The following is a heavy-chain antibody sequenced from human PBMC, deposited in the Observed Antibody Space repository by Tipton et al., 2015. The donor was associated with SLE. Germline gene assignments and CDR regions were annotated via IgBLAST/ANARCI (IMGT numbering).Heavy chain of an antibody. J-gene: IGHJ4*02. V-gene: IGHV3-30*02. CDR2: IRYDGNHK. Sequence: SLRLSCAASGFTFSSYGMHWVRQAPGKGLEWVAFIRYDGNHKYYADSVKGRFTISRDNSKNTLYLQMNSLRTEDTAVYYCAKAGGSSWFSDWGQGTLVIVSS. CDR1: GFTFSSYG. CDR3: AKAGGSSWFSD. D-gene: IGHD6-13*01.